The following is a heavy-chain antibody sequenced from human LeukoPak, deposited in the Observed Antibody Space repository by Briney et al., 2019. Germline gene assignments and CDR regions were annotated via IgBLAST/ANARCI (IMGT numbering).Heavy chain of an antibody. CDR2: ISGSGGST. J-gene: IGHJ4*02. V-gene: IGHV3-23*01. Sequence: GGSLRLSCAASGFTFSSYAMSWVRQAPGKGLEWVSDISGSGGSTYYADSVKGRFTISRDNAKNTLDLQMNSLRAEDTAVYYCAKSLGVRDYYYDSSGYYYFDYWGQGTLVTVSS. CDR1: GFTFSSYA. CDR3: AKSLGVRDYYYDSSGYYYFDY. D-gene: IGHD3-22*01.